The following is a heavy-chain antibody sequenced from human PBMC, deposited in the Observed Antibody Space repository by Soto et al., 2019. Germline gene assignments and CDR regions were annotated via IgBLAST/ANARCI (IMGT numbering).Heavy chain of an antibody. V-gene: IGHV4-4*02. D-gene: IGHD3-22*01. J-gene: IGHJ6*02. CDR1: CGSIISSNW. CDR2: PYXSGST. Sequence: XXTLSLTCAVSCGSIISSNWWSWVRQPPGKGMEWXGAPYXSGSTNYNQSXXRRVTISXXXSKNQLSMKLSSVTAADTAVYYCARASDREDVWGQETTVTVSS. CDR3: ARASDREDV.